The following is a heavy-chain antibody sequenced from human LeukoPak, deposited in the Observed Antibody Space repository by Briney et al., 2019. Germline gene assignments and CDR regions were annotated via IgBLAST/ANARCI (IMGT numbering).Heavy chain of an antibody. CDR2: IYHSGST. J-gene: IGHJ6*02. V-gene: IGHV4-30-2*01. Sequence: PSETLSLTCTVSGGSISSGGYYWSWIRQPPGKGLEWIGYIYHSGSTYYNPSLKSRVTISVDRSKNQFSLKLSSVTAADTAVYYCARDGSFEDYYYGMDVWGQGTTVTVSS. D-gene: IGHD3-10*01. CDR3: ARDGSFEDYYYGMDV. CDR1: GGSISSGGYY.